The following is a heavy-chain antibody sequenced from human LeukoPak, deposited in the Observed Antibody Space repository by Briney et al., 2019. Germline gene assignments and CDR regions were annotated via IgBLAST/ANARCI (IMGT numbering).Heavy chain of an antibody. CDR3: ARDRDHGKPQGYYGMDV. CDR1: GFTFSNHY. Sequence: PGGSLRLSCAASGFTFSNHYMSWVRQAPGKGLEWVSVIYSGGSTYYADSVKGRFTISRDNSKNTLYLQMNSLRAEDTAVYYCARDRDHGKPQGYYGMDVWGQGTTVTVSS. D-gene: IGHD1-14*01. J-gene: IGHJ6*02. CDR2: IYSGGST. V-gene: IGHV3-53*01.